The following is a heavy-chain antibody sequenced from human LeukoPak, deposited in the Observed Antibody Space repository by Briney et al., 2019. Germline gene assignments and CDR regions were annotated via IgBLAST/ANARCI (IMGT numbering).Heavy chain of an antibody. Sequence: GASVKVSCKASGRTFSSYAISWVRQAPGQGLEWMGGIIPIFGTANYAQKFQGRVTITADESTSTAYMELSSLRSEDTAVYYCARDRPRTYYDSSGYSFDYWGQGTLVTVSS. D-gene: IGHD3-22*01. CDR1: GRTFSSYA. V-gene: IGHV1-69*01. CDR2: IIPIFGTA. CDR3: ARDRPRTYYDSSGYSFDY. J-gene: IGHJ4*02.